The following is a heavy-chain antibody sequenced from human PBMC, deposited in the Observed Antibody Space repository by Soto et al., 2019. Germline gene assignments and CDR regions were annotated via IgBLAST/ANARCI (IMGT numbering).Heavy chain of an antibody. Sequence: ASVKVSCKASGYTFTSYYMHWVRQAPGQGLEWMGIINPSGGSTSYAQKFQGRVTMTRDTSTSTVYMELSSLRSEDTAVYYCARDIVVAPAAIFYGMDVWGQGTTVTVSS. D-gene: IGHD2-2*02. V-gene: IGHV1-46*01. CDR2: INPSGGST. CDR1: GYTFTSYY. J-gene: IGHJ6*02. CDR3: ARDIVVAPAAIFYGMDV.